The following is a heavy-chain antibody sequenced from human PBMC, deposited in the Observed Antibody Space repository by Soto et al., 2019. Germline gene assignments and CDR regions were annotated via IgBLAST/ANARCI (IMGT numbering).Heavy chain of an antibody. D-gene: IGHD3-22*01. J-gene: IGHJ4*02. CDR2: IYYSGST. CDR1: GGSISSGDYS. CDR3: AREGHYYDSSGSDY. Sequence: PSETLSLTCTVSGGSISSGDYSWSWIRQPPGKGLEWIGYIYYSGSTYYNPSLKSRVTISVDTSKNQFSLKLSSVTAADTAVYYCAREGHYYDSSGSDYWGQGTLVTVSS. V-gene: IGHV4-30-4*01.